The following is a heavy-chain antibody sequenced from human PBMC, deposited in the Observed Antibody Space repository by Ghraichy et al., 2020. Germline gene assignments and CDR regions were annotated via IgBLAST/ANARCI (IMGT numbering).Heavy chain of an antibody. D-gene: IGHD4-23*01. CDR2: IYYSGST. CDR1: GGSISSYY. J-gene: IGHJ4*02. Sequence: SETLSLTCTVSGGSISSYYWSWIRQPPGKGLEWIGYIYYSGSTNYNPSLKSRVTISVDTSKNQFSLKLSSVTAADTAVYYCATYGGTWGPFDYWGQGTLVTVSS. CDR3: ATYGGTWGPFDY. V-gene: IGHV4-59*01.